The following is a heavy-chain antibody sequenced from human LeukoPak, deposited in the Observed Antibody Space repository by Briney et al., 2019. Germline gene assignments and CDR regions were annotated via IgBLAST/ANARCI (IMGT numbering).Heavy chain of an antibody. J-gene: IGHJ5*02. CDR2: ISGSGGST. CDR1: GFTFSNYA. CDR3: AKTGAVAPLNWFDP. V-gene: IGHV3-23*01. D-gene: IGHD6-19*01. Sequence: GGSLRLSCAASGFTFSNYAMSWVRQAPGKGLEWVSTISGSGGSTYYADSVKGRFTISRDASKNTLYLQMNSLRAEDTAVYYCAKTGAVAPLNWFDPWGQGTLVTVSS.